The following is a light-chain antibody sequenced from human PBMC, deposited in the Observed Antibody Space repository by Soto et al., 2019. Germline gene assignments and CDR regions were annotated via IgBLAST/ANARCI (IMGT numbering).Light chain of an antibody. Sequence: QSALTQPASVSGSPGQSITISCTGISADVASSNFVSWYQHRPGEAPRLILYDVSHRPSGVSNRFSGSKAGDTASLTISGLQLEDEADYYCTSYRRGPLYVFGSGTKVTVL. CDR3: TSYRRGPLYV. CDR1: SADVASSNF. CDR2: DVS. J-gene: IGLJ1*01. V-gene: IGLV2-14*03.